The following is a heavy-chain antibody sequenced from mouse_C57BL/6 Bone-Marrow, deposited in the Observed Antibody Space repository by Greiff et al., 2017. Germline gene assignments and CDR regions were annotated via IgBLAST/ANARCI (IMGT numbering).Heavy chain of an antibody. CDR1: GFTFSDYY. D-gene: IGHD2-5*01. CDR2: ISNGGGST. V-gene: IGHV5-12*01. Sequence: EVKLVESGGGLVQPGGSLKLSCAASGFTFSDYYMYWVRQTPEKRLEWVAYISNGGGSTYYPDTVKGRFTISRDNAKNTLYLQMSRLKSEDTAMYYCARPHYYSNYEWFAYWGQGTLVTVSA. J-gene: IGHJ3*01. CDR3: ARPHYYSNYEWFAY.